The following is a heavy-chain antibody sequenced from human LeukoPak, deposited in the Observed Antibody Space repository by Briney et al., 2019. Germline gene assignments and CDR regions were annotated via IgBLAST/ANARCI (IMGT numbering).Heavy chain of an antibody. D-gene: IGHD3-22*01. J-gene: IGHJ4*02. CDR3: ARAHSSGHTPIDY. CDR1: GGSISSYY. Sequence: PSETLSLTCTVSGGSISSYYWSWIRQPPGKGLEWIGYIYYSGSTNYNPSLKSRVTISVDTSKNQFSLKLSSVTAADTAVYYCARAHSSGHTPIDYWGQGTLVTVS. V-gene: IGHV4-59*01. CDR2: IYYSGST.